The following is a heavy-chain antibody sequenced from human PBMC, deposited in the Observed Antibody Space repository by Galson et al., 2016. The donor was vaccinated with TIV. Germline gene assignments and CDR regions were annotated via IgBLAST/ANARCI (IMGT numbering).Heavy chain of an antibody. V-gene: IGHV1-69*10. CDR1: GCTFSNYD. CDR3: SRASHLVPSVPHS. CDR2: INPSVGLI. J-gene: IGHJ5*02. Sequence: SVKVSCKASGCTFSNYDITWLRQIPGQGFEWMAWINPSVGLIKYAETFQGRFTITAAYMELSSLTSEDTAVYYCSRASHLVPSVPHSWGQGTLVTVSS. D-gene: IGHD3-3*02.